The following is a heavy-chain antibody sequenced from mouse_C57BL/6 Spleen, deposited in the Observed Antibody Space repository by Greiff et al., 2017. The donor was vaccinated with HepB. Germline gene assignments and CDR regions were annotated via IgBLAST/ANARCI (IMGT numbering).Heavy chain of an antibody. CDR3: ARPGSSFDYWYFDV. CDR2: ISSGSSTI. CDR1: GFTFSDYG. J-gene: IGHJ1*03. Sequence: EVKVVESGGGLVKPGGSLKLSCAASGFTFSDYGMHWVRQTPEKGLEWVAYISSGSSTIYYADTVKGRFTISRDNAKNTLFLQMTSLRSEDTAMYYCARPGSSFDYWYFDVWGTGTTVTVSS. D-gene: IGHD1-1*01. V-gene: IGHV5-17*01.